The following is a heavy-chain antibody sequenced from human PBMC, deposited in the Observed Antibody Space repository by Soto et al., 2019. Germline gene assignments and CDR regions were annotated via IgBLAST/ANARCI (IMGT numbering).Heavy chain of an antibody. D-gene: IGHD6-13*01. V-gene: IGHV3-23*01. CDR3: AKLTAA. Sequence: GGSLRLSCAASGFTFSAYVMSWVRQAPGKGLEWVSSITSSGGGTYCADSVKGRFTVSRDNSKNMVYLQMNSLRDEDTAVYYCAKLTAAWGQGTLVTVSS. CDR1: GFTFSAYV. CDR2: ITSSGGGT. J-gene: IGHJ4*02.